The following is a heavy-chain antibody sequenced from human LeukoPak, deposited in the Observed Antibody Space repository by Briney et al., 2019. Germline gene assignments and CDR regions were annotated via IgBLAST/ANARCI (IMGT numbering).Heavy chain of an antibody. CDR3: ARVKVVTPTIDY. CDR2: ISSSSSYI. Sequence: GGSLRLSCAASGFTFSSYAMSWVRQAPGKGLEWVSSISSSSSYIYYADSVKGRFTISRDNAKNSLYLQMNSLRAEDTAVYYCARVKVVTPTIDYWGQGTLVTVSS. J-gene: IGHJ4*02. D-gene: IGHD3-22*01. CDR1: GFTFSSYA. V-gene: IGHV3-21*01.